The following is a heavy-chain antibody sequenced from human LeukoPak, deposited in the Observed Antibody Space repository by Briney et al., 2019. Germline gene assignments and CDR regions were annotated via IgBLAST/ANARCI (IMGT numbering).Heavy chain of an antibody. Sequence: GGSLRLSCADSGFSFDRYAMYWVRQAPGEGLEWVSGISWNIANVAYADYVKGRFTVSRDNAKSSLYMQMNSLTAEVTAFYYCASRHCIRTRWYAFDYWGQGTLVTVSS. CDR2: ISWNIANV. D-gene: IGHD2-2*01. V-gene: IGHV3-9*01. CDR3: ASRHCIRTRWYAFDY. J-gene: IGHJ4*02. CDR1: GFSFDRYA.